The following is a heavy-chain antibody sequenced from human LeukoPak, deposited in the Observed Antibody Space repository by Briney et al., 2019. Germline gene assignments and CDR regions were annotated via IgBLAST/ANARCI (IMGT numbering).Heavy chain of an antibody. J-gene: IGHJ4*02. CDR2: IFHDGSNK. V-gene: IGHV3-33*01. CDR1: GFTFTAYC. D-gene: IGHD3-10*01. Sequence: AGSLRLSCAASGFTFTAYCMHWVRQAAGKGLEWVAVIFHDGSNKYYADSVKGRFTISRDNSQNTLYLQMNSLRAEDTAVYYCARESFGEFSGRRAFDHWGQGTLVTVSS. CDR3: ARESFGEFSGRRAFDH.